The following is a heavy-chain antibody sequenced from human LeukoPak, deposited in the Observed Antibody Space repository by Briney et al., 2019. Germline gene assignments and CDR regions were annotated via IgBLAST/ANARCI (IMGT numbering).Heavy chain of an antibody. V-gene: IGHV3-74*01. CDR2: INPDGSAA. J-gene: IGHJ5*02. Sequence: GGSLRLSCAASGFTFSNFWMHWVRQAPGKGLVWASRINPDGSAADYADSVKGRFTISRDNAKNSLYLQMNSLRAEDTAVDYCARDKVLRINWFDPWGQGTLVTVSS. CDR3: ARDKVLRINWFDP. CDR1: GFTFSNFW. D-gene: IGHD2-8*02.